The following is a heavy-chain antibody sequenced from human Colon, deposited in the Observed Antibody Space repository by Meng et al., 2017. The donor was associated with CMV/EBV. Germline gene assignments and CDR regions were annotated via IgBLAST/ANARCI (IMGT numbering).Heavy chain of an antibody. CDR3: ARVRVTYCSDITCSWVNFDS. CDR2: INPDTGDS. J-gene: IGHJ4*02. CDR1: GYTFIGFY. D-gene: IGHD2-15*01. Sequence: ASVKVSCKASGYTFIGFYLHWVRQAPGQGLEWMGWINPDTGDSYIPPKFQGRVTMTRDTSLSTAYMDVTSLTSDDMAVYYCARVRVTYCSDITCSWVNFDSWGQGSLVTVSS. V-gene: IGHV1-2*02.